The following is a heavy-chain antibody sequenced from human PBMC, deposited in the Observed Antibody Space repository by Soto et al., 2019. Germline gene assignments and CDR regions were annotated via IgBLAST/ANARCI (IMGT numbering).Heavy chain of an antibody. J-gene: IGHJ6*02. CDR1: GDSVSSNSAA. Sequence: SQTLSLTCAISGDSVSSNSAAWNWIRQSPSRGLEWLGRTYYRSKWYNDYAVSVKSRITINPDTSKNQFSLQLNSVTPEDTAVYYCAKDIYGDYVSYYYGMDVWGQGTTVTVSS. CDR2: TYYRSKWYN. V-gene: IGHV6-1*01. CDR3: AKDIYGDYVSYYYGMDV. D-gene: IGHD4-17*01.